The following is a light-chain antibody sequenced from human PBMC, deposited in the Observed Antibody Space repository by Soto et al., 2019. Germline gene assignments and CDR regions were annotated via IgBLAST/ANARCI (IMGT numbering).Light chain of an antibody. J-gene: IGKJ4*01. V-gene: IGKV1-39*01. Sequence: DIPMTQSPSSLSASVGDRVTITCRASQSISSYLNWYQQKPGKAPKLLIYAASSLQSGVLSRFSGSGSGTDFTLTISSLQPEDFATYYCQQSYSTPPTFGGGTKVEIK. CDR3: QQSYSTPPT. CDR2: AAS. CDR1: QSISSY.